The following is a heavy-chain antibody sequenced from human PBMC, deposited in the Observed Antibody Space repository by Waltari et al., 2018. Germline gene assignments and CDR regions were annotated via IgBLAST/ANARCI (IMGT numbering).Heavy chain of an antibody. D-gene: IGHD3-16*02. J-gene: IGHJ4*02. CDR2: IYYSGGH. Sequence: QLQLQESGPGLVKPSETLSLTCTVSGGSISSSSYYWGWIRQPPGKGLEGIGSIYYSGGHQQNPSLKSRVTRFVETSKNQFSLKLRSVTAADTAVDYCGTTGGDYVWGSYHEGGYWGQGTLVTVSS. CDR1: GGSISSSSYY. CDR3: GTTGGDYVWGSYHEGGY. V-gene: IGHV4-39*01.